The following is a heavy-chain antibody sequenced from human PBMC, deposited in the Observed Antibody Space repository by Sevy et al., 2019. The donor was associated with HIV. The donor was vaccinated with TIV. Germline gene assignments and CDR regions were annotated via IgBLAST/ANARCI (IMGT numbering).Heavy chain of an antibody. CDR1: GFTVSSNY. CDR3: ARVGFDSSGYYNRGGYFDY. D-gene: IGHD3-22*01. Sequence: GGSLRLSCAASGFTVSSNYMSWVRQAPGKGLEWVSVIYSGGSTYYADSVKGRFTISRDNSKNTLYVQMNSLRAEDTAVYYCARVGFDSSGYYNRGGYFDYWGQGTLVTVSS. CDR2: IYSGGST. V-gene: IGHV3-53*01. J-gene: IGHJ4*02.